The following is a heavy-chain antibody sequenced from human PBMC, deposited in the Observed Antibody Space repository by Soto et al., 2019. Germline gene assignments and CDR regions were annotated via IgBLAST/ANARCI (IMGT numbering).Heavy chain of an antibody. CDR2: ISSSSTYI. Sequence: VHLVESGGGLVKPGGSLRLSCAASGFTFISHSMNWVRQAPGKGLEWVSSISSSSTYIYYADSLKGRFTISRDNAKNSLYLQMNSLRAEDTAVYYCVRGGSGDFDYWGQGTLVTVSS. CDR1: GFTFISHS. CDR3: VRGGSGDFDY. D-gene: IGHD2-15*01. J-gene: IGHJ4*02. V-gene: IGHV3-21*01.